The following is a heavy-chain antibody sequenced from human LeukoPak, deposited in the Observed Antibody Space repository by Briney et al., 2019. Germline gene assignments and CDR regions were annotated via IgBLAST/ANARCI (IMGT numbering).Heavy chain of an antibody. CDR2: ISSSSSYI. J-gene: IGHJ4*02. V-gene: IGHV3-21*01. CDR1: GFTFSSYS. CDR3: ARDAVNNHYYPQDY. Sequence: GGSLRLSCAASGFTFSSYSMNWVRQAPGKGLEWVSSISSSSSYIYYADSVKGRFTISRDNAKNSLYLQMNSLRAEDTAVYYCARDAVNNHYYPQDYWGQGTLVTVSS. D-gene: IGHD1-14*01.